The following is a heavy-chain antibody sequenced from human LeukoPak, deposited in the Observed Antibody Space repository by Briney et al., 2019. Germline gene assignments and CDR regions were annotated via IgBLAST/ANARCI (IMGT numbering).Heavy chain of an antibody. CDR3: ARERPYYYDSSGYYDY. J-gene: IGHJ4*02. CDR1: GDSIGSYY. V-gene: IGHV4-59*12. D-gene: IGHD3-22*01. Sequence: PSETLSLTCTVSGDSIGSYYWSWIRQPPGEGLEWIGYVYYTGSTNYNPSLKRRVTISVDTSKNHFSLNLRSVTAADTAMYYCARERPYYYDSSGYYDYWGQGTLVTVSS. CDR2: VYYTGST.